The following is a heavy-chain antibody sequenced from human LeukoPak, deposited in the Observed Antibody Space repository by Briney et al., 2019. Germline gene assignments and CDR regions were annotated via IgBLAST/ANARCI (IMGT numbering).Heavy chain of an antibody. CDR1: GGTFSSYA. CDR2: ISAYNGNT. CDR3: ARDNSGYDRTFDY. Sequence: ASVKVSCKASGGTFSSYAISWVRQAPGQGLEWMGWISAYNGNTNYAQKLQGRVTMTTDTSTSTAYMELRSLRSDDTAVYYCARDNSGYDRTFDYWGQGTLVTVSS. D-gene: IGHD5-12*01. V-gene: IGHV1-18*01. J-gene: IGHJ4*02.